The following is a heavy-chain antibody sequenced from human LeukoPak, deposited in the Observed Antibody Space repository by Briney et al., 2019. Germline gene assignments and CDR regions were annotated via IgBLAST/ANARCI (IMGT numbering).Heavy chain of an antibody. CDR2: IIPIFGTA. Sequence: SVKVSCKASGGTFSSYAISWVRQAPGQGLEWMGGIIPIFGTANYAQKFQGRVTITADKSTSTAYMELSSLRSEDTAVYYCARDGGCSSTSCYVSPTYYYYYYMDVWGKGTTVTVSS. CDR1: GGTFSSYA. V-gene: IGHV1-69*06. J-gene: IGHJ6*03. CDR3: ARDGGCSSTSCYVSPTYYYYYYMDV. D-gene: IGHD2-2*01.